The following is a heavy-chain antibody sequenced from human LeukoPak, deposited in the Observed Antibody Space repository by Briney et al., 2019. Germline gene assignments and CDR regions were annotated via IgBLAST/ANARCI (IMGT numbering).Heavy chain of an antibody. Sequence: PSETLSLTCTVSSGSISNYYWSWIRQPPGKGLEWIGYIYYSGSTNYNPSLKSRVTISVDTSKNQFSLKVSSVTAADTAVYYCARGYSYGPYYYYYYMDVWGKGTTVTVSS. CDR1: SGSISNYY. V-gene: IGHV4-59*01. J-gene: IGHJ6*03. CDR3: ARGYSYGPYYYYYYMDV. D-gene: IGHD5-18*01. CDR2: IYYSGST.